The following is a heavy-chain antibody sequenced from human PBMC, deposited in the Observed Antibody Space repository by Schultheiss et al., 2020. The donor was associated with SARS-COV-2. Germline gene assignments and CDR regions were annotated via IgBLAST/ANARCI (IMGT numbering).Heavy chain of an antibody. D-gene: IGHD4-17*01. V-gene: IGHV1-2*02. J-gene: IGHJ4*02. CDR3: VRHGAHYLDF. CDR2: INPKDGGP. CDR1: GYTFTGYY. Sequence: ASVKVSCKASGYTFTGYYMNWVRQAPGHGLEWLGWINPKDGGPHYAQKFQGRVTVTMDTSITTVYMELSRLESDDTAVYYCVRHGAHYLDFWGLGTLVTVSS.